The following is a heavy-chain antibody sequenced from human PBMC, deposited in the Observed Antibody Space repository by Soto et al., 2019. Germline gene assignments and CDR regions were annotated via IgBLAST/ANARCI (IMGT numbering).Heavy chain of an antibody. Sequence: SETLSLSCVVSNFSISSGYYWGWIRQSPGKGLEWIASIYRSGTTSYNPSLKSRVTISVDPSKNQFSLMLTAVTAADTAVYYCARTHSGSYYSVFHYWGRASLVTVSS. V-gene: IGHV4-38-2*01. CDR2: IYRSGTT. CDR1: NFSISSGYY. D-gene: IGHD1-26*01. CDR3: ARTHSGSYYSVFHY. J-gene: IGHJ4*02.